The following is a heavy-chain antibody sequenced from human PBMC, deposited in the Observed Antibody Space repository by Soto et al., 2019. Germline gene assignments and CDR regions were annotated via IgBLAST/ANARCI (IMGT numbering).Heavy chain of an antibody. CDR3: ARGPNRHGYDYDMDV. CDR2: INPSGGST. CDR1: GYGFTTSY. J-gene: IGHJ6*01. Sequence: QAQLVQSGAEVKKPGASVKVSCKASGYGFTTSYMHWVRQAPGQGPEWMGIINPSGGSTGYAPKFEGRVTMTRDTSTNTVYMELSSLRSADTAVYYGARGPNRHGYDYDMDVWGHGTTVNVSS. V-gene: IGHV1-46*01.